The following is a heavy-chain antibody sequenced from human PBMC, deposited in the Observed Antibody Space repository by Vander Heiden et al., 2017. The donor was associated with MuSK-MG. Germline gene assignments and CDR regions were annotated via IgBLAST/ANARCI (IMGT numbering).Heavy chain of an antibody. D-gene: IGHD2-21*02. J-gene: IGHJ4*02. CDR1: GFTFSNAW. CDR2: IKSKTDGGTT. Sequence: EVQLVESGGGLVKPGGSLRLSCAASGFTFSNAWMSWVRQAPGKGLEWVGRIKSKTDGGTTDYAAPVKGRFTISRDDSKNTLYLQMNSLKTEDTAVYYCTTDHVVVTGPWSLPFDYWGQGTLVTVSS. CDR3: TTDHVVVTGPWSLPFDY. V-gene: IGHV3-15*01.